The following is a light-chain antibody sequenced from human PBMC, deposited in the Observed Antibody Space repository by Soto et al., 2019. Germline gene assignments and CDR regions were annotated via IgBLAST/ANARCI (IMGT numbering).Light chain of an antibody. Sequence: SALTQPASVSGSPGQSITISCTGTSSDVGGYNYVSWYQQHPGKAPKFLIYEVSNRPSGVSNRFSGSKSGNTASLTISGLQAEDEADYYCSSYTSSSTYVFGTGTKVTVL. J-gene: IGLJ1*01. V-gene: IGLV2-14*01. CDR3: SSYTSSSTYV. CDR1: SSDVGGYNY. CDR2: EVS.